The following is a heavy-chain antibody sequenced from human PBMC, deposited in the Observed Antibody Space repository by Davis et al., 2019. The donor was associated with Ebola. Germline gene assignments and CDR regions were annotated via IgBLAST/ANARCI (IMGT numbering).Heavy chain of an antibody. CDR3: AKDDYGRRWYFDL. D-gene: IGHD4-17*01. Sequence: PGGSLRLSCAASGFTFSSYSMNWVRQAPGKGLEWVSSISSSSSYIYYADSVKGRFTISRDNSKNTLYLQMNSLRAEDTAVYYCAKDDYGRRWYFDLWGRGTLVTVSS. CDR2: ISSSSSYI. CDR1: GFTFSSYS. V-gene: IGHV3-21*04. J-gene: IGHJ2*01.